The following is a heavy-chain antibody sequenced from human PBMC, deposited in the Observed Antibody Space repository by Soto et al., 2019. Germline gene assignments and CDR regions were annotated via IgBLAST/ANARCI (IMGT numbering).Heavy chain of an antibody. CDR3: AREKTITMVRGVIRNDAFDI. CDR1: GYTFTGYY. D-gene: IGHD3-10*01. CDR2: INPNSGGT. Sequence: ASVKVSCKASGYTFTGYYMHWVLQAPGQGLEWMGWINPNSGGTNYAQKFQGRVTMTRDTSISTAYMELSRLRSDDTAVYYCAREKTITMVRGVIRNDAFDIWGQGTMVTVSS. J-gene: IGHJ3*02. V-gene: IGHV1-2*02.